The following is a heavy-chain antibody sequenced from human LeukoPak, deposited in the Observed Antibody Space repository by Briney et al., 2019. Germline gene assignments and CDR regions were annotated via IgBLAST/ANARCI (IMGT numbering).Heavy chain of an antibody. J-gene: IGHJ6*04. V-gene: IGHV1-69*06. CDR3: ARDGLYDTPPV. D-gene: IGHD3-9*01. CDR1: GGTFSSYT. Sequence: AASVKVPCKASGGTFSSYTISWVRQAPGQGLEWMGGIIPIFGTANYAQKFQGRVTITADKSTSTAYMELSSLRSENTAVYYCARDGLYDTPPVWGKGTTVTVSS. CDR2: IIPIFGTA.